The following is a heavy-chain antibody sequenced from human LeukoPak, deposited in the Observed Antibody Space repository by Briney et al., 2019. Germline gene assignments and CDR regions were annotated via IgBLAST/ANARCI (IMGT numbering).Heavy chain of an antibody. CDR3: ARSYYYDSSGFRLYFCDY. D-gene: IGHD3-22*01. CDR2: IYYSGST. V-gene: IGHV4-59*01. J-gene: IGHJ4*02. CDR1: GGSISSYY. Sequence: SETLSLTCTVSGGSISSYYWNWIRQPPGKGLEWIGFIYYSGSTNYNPSLKSRVTISVDTSKNQYSLKLSSVTAADTAVYYCARSYYYDSSGFRLYFCDYWGQGTLVSVSS.